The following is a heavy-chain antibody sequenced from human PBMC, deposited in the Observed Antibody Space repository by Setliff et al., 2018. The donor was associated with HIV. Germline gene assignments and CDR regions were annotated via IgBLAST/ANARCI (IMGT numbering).Heavy chain of an antibody. J-gene: IGHJ3*01. V-gene: IGHV4-4*07. CDR3: ARTTILQESFDL. CDR1: GGSITSFY. CDR2: IYTSGST. D-gene: IGHD1-1*01. Sequence: PSETLSLTCTVSGGSITSFYWNWTRQPAGRGLEWIGRIYTSGSTNYSPSLKSRVSMSVDTSRNQLSLRLTSVTAADTAVYFCARTTILQESFDLWGQGTMVTVSS.